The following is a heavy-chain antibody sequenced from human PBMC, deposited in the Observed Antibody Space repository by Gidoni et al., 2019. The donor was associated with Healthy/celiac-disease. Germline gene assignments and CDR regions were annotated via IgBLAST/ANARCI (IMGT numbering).Heavy chain of an antibody. D-gene: IGHD3-22*01. J-gene: IGHJ6*02. V-gene: IGHV3-21*01. Sequence: EVQLVESGGGLVKPGGSLRLSCAASGFPFSSFSMNWVRQAPGKGLEWVSSISSSSSYIYYADSVKGRFTISRDNAKNSLYLQMNSLRAEDTAVYYCARDQVVIGGLYYYYGMDVWGQGTTVTVSS. CDR1: GFPFSSFS. CDR2: ISSSSSYI. CDR3: ARDQVVIGGLYYYYGMDV.